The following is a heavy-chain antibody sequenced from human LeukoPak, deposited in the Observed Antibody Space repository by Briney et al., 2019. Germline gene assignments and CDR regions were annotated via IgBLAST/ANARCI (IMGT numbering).Heavy chain of an antibody. J-gene: IGHJ4*02. Sequence: PGGSLRLSCAASGFTFSSYSMNWVRQAPGKGLEWGANIKQDGSEKYYVDSVKGRFTISRDNAKNSLYLQMNSLRAEDTAVYYCARDAVAAPDYFDYWGKGTLVTVSS. CDR3: ARDAVAAPDYFDY. V-gene: IGHV3-7*01. CDR1: GFTFSSYS. CDR2: IKQDGSEK. D-gene: IGHD2-15*01.